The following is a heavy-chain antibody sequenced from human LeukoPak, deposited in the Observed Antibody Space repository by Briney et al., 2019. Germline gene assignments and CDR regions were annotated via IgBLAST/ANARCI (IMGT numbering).Heavy chain of an antibody. CDR3: ARGTVTTLFDY. CDR1: GVSISYYY. CDR2: LYTSGST. D-gene: IGHD4-17*01. V-gene: IGHV4-4*07. J-gene: IGHJ4*02. Sequence: SETLSLTCFVTGVSISYYYWSWIRQPAGKGLEWIGRLYTSGSTDYNPSLKSRVTMSVDTSKNQFSLKLRSVTAADTAVYYCARGTVTTLFDYWGQGTLVTVSS.